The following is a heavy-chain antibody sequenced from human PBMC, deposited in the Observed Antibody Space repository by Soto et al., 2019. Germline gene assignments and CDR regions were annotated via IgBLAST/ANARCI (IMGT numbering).Heavy chain of an antibody. V-gene: IGHV3-74*03. CDR1: GFTFSTYW. Sequence: EVQLVESGGGLVQPGGSLRLSCAASGFTFSTYWMHWVRQAPGKGLVWVARINSDGSRETYADSVKGRFTISRDNAKNALFLQMTSLRVEDTAVYYCTRVWATNAPDDPWGQGTLVTVSS. D-gene: IGHD1-1*01. CDR3: TRVWATNAPDDP. CDR2: INSDGSRE. J-gene: IGHJ5*02.